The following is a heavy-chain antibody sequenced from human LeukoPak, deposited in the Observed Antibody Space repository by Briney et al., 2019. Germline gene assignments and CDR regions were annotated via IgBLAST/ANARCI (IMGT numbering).Heavy chain of an antibody. CDR1: GYTFTSYD. V-gene: IGHV1-46*01. CDR2: INPSGGST. CDR3: AGGGSYSRDWFDP. Sequence: GASVKVSCKASGYTFTSYDINWVRQAPGQGLEWMGIINPSGGSTSYAQKFQGRVTMTRDTSTSTVYMELSSLRSEDTAVYYCAGGGSYSRDWFDPWGQGTLVTVSS. D-gene: IGHD1-26*01. J-gene: IGHJ5*02.